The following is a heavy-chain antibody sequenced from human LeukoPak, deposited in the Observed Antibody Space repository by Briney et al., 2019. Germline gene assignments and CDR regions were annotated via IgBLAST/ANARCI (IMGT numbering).Heavy chain of an antibody. CDR2: IYRSGST. Sequence: SETLSLTCTVSGYSINSGYYWVWIRQPPGQGLEWIGSIYRSGSTNYNPSLKSRVTISVDTSKNQFSLKVSSVTAADTAVYYCARGDCSGSICYSPMDVWGTGTTVTVSS. CDR3: ARGDCSGSICYSPMDV. J-gene: IGHJ6*03. D-gene: IGHD2-21*01. CDR1: GYSINSGYY. V-gene: IGHV4-38-2*02.